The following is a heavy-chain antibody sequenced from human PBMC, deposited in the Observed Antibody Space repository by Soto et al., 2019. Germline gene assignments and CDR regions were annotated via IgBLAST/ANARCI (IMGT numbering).Heavy chain of an antibody. J-gene: IGHJ4*02. V-gene: IGHV1-3*01. CDR3: SRDVGATGD. Sequence: QVQLVQSGAEVKKPGASVKVSCKASGYTFTSYAMHWVRQAPGQRLEWMGWINAGNGNTKYSQNYQGRVTITRDTSASTAYKERRSLRSEDTAVYYCSRDVGATGDWGKGNLVTVSS. CDR2: INAGNGNT. CDR1: GYTFTSYA. D-gene: IGHD1-26*01.